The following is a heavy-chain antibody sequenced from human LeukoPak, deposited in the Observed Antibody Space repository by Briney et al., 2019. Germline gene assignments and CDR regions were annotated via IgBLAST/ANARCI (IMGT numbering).Heavy chain of an antibody. CDR2: ISGSGDIT. CDR3: AKDGRTYYYGSGSYFGWFDP. D-gene: IGHD3-10*01. V-gene: IGHV3-23*01. J-gene: IGHJ5*02. CDR1: GFTFSSYA. Sequence: GGSLRLSCAASGFTFSSYAMSWVRQAPGKGLEWVSSISGSGDITCSADSVKGRFTISRDNSKNTVYLQMNSLRVEDTAVYYCAKDGRTYYYGSGSYFGWFDPWGQGTLVTVSS.